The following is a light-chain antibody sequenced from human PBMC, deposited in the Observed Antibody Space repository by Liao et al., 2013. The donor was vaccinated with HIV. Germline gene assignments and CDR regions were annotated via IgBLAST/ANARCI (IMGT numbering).Light chain of an antibody. CDR3: QAWDSSTASYV. J-gene: IGLJ1*01. CDR1: NIGRKS. V-gene: IGLV3-21*01. Sequence: SYVLTQPPSVSVAPGKTARITCGGYNIGRKSVHWYQQKPGQSPVLVIYQDRKRPSGIPERFSGSNSGNTATLTISGTQAMDEADYYCQAWDSSTASYVFGTGTKVTVL. CDR2: QDR.